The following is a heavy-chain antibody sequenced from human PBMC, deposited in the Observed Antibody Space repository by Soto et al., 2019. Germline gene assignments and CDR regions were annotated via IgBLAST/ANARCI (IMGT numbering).Heavy chain of an antibody. V-gene: IGHV4-34*01. CDR2: INHSGST. J-gene: IGHJ4*02. CDR3: AREGISSGWYYFDY. D-gene: IGHD6-19*01. Sequence: PSETLSLTCAVYGGSFSGYYWSWIRQPPGKGLEWIGEINHSGSTNYNPSLKSRVTISVDTSKNQFSLKLSSVTAADTAVYYCAREGISSGWYYFDYWGQGTLVTVSS. CDR1: GGSFSGYY.